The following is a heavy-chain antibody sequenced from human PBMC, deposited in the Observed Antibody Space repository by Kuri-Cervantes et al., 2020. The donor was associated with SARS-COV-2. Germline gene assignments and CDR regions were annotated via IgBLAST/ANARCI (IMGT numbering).Heavy chain of an antibody. CDR1: GYTFTGYY. V-gene: IGHV1-2*02. CDR2: INPNSGGT. D-gene: IGHD1-26*01. Sequence: ASVKVSSNASGYTFTGYYMHWVRQAPGQGLEWMGWINPNSGGTNYAQKFQGRVTMTRDTSISTAYMELSRLRSEDTAVYHCARERASGWAGDFDYWGQGTLVTVSS. J-gene: IGHJ4*02. CDR3: ARERASGWAGDFDY.